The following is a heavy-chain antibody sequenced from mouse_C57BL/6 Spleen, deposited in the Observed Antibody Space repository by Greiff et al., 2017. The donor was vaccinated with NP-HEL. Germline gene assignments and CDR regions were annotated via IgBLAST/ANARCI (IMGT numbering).Heavy chain of an antibody. Sequence: VQLQQSGPELVKPGASVKISCKASGYTFTDYYMNWVKQSHGKSLEWIGDINPNNGGTSYNQKFKGKATLTVDKSSSTAYMELRSLTSEDSAVYYCARVGGYRYFDVWGTGTTVTVSS. CDR2: INPNNGGT. CDR3: ARVGGYRYFDV. CDR1: GYTFTDYY. J-gene: IGHJ1*03. V-gene: IGHV1-26*01.